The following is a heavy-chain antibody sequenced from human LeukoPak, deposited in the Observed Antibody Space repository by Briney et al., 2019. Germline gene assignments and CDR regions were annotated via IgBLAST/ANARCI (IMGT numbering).Heavy chain of an antibody. CDR3: ARLAPYPGVWASDY. D-gene: IGHD1-26*01. J-gene: IGHJ4*02. CDR1: GGSISGHY. V-gene: IGHV4-59*08. Sequence: SETLSLTCTVSGGSISGHYWNWIRQPPGKGLEWIGYIYYSGSTSYNPSLKSRVTISVDTSKNQFSLKLTSVTAADTAVYYYARLAPYPGVWASDYWGQGTLVTVSS. CDR2: IYYSGST.